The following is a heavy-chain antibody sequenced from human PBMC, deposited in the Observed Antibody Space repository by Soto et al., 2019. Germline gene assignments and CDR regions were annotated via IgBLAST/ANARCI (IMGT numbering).Heavy chain of an antibody. CDR3: ARPRSGSYRLDYYGTDV. D-gene: IGHD3-10*01. CDR1: GYSFTSYW. CDR2: IYPGDSDA. Sequence: GESLKISCKGSGYSFTSYWIAWVRQMPGKGLEWMGIIYPGDSDARYSPSFQGQVTISADKSINTAYLQWSSLKASDTAMYYCARPRSGSYRLDYYGTDVWGQGTTVTVSS. J-gene: IGHJ6*02. V-gene: IGHV5-51*01.